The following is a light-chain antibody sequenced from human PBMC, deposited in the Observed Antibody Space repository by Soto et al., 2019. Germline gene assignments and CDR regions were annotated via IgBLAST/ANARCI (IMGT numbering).Light chain of an antibody. J-gene: IGKJ3*01. Sequence: DVVMTQSPLSLPVTLGQPASISCMSSQSLVYSDGNTYLSCVHQRPGQSPRRLIYKVSNRDSGVPDRFSGSGSGTELTLRISRVEAEDVGIYYCMQGPKWPPTFGHGSQGGY. CDR3: MQGPKWPPT. V-gene: IGKV2-30*01. CDR1: QSLVYSDGNTY. CDR2: KVS.